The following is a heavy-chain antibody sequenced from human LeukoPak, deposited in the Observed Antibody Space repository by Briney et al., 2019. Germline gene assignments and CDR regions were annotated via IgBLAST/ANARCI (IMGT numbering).Heavy chain of an antibody. J-gene: IGHJ3*02. Sequence: GGSLRLSCAASGFTFSSYSMNWVRHAPGKGLEWVSSISSSSNYIHYADSVKGRFTISRDNAKNSLYLQMSSLRAEDTAVYYCARESGTEDAFDIWGQGTMVTVSS. CDR3: ARESGTEDAFDI. D-gene: IGHD1-26*01. V-gene: IGHV3-21*01. CDR2: ISSSSNYI. CDR1: GFTFSSYS.